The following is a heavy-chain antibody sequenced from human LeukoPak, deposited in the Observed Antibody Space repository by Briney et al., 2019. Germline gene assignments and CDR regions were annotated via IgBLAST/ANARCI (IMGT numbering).Heavy chain of an antibody. CDR3: AKDRIPDGRYSIDF. Sequence: GGSLRLYCAASGFTFNTYAMNLVRQAPGKGLEWVSVIIGNGGDIHYAGSVRGRFTISRDNSKNTLYLQMNSLRVEDTAVYYCAKDRIPDGRYSIDFWGPGTLVTVSS. CDR2: IIGNGGDI. D-gene: IGHD5-24*01. CDR1: GFTFNTYA. V-gene: IGHV3-23*01. J-gene: IGHJ4*02.